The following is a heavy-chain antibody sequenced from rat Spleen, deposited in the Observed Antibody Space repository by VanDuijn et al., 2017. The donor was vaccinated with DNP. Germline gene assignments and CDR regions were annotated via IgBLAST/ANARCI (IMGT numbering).Heavy chain of an antibody. J-gene: IGHJ4*01. V-gene: IGHV2-72*01. D-gene: IGHD1-11*01. Sequence: QVQLEESGPGLMQPSETLSLTCTVSGFSLTSNGVGWVRQPLGKGLVWMGTIWAGGNTNYNSAVQSRLSISRDTSKSQVFVKMNSLQTEDTAIYFCARGGKMDAWGQGTSVTVSS. CDR1: GFSLTSNG. CDR2: IWAGGNT. CDR3: ARGGKMDA.